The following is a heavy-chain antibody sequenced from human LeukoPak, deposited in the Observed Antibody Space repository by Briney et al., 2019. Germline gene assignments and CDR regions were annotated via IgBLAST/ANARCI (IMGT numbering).Heavy chain of an antibody. D-gene: IGHD2-15*01. Sequence: SETLSLTCAVSGGSVNSGSYYWNWIRQPPGKGLEWIGYIYYSGSTNYNPSLKSRVTISVDTSKNQFSLKLSSVTAADTAVYYCARELPLAWYFDLWGRGTLVTVSS. CDR2: IYYSGST. CDR1: GGSVNSGSYY. V-gene: IGHV4-61*01. J-gene: IGHJ2*01. CDR3: ARELPLAWYFDL.